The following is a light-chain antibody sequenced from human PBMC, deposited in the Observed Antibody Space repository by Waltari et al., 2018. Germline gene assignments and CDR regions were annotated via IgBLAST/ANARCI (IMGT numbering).Light chain of an antibody. CDR1: QSISNW. J-gene: IGKJ4*01. CDR3: QQYNSYSLLT. V-gene: IGKV1-5*03. CDR2: KAS. Sequence: DIQMTQSPSTLSASVGDRVTIPCRDSQSISNWLAWYQQKPGKAPKLLLYKASTLESGVPSRFSGSGSGTEFTLTISSLQPDDFATYYCQQYNSYSLLTFGGGTKVEIK.